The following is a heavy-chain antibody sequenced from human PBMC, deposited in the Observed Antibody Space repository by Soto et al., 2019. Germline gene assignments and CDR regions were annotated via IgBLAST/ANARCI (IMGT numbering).Heavy chain of an antibody. J-gene: IGHJ5*02. D-gene: IGHD3-3*01. CDR3: AIVGYYDFWSGSNWFDP. V-gene: IGHV4-31*03. CDR2: IYYSGST. Sequence: SDTLSLTCTVSGGSISSGGYYWSWIRQHPGKGLEWIGYIYYSGSTYYNPSRKSRVTISVDTSKNQFSLKLSSVTAADTAVYYCAIVGYYDFWSGSNWFDPWGQGTLVTVSS. CDR1: GGSISSGGYY.